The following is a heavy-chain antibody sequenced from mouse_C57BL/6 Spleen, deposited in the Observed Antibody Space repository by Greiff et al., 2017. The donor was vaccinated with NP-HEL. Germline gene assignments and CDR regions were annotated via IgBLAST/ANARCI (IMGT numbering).Heavy chain of an antibody. Sequence: QVQLQQSGTELVKPGASVKLSCKASGYTFTSYWMHWVKQRPGQGLEWIGNINPSNGGTNYNEKFKSKATLTVDKSSSTAYMQLSSLTSEDSAVYYCARDDYDEDWYFDVWGTGTTVTVSS. CDR3: ARDDYDEDWYFDV. CDR2: INPSNGGT. D-gene: IGHD2-4*01. V-gene: IGHV1-53*01. J-gene: IGHJ1*03. CDR1: GYTFTSYW.